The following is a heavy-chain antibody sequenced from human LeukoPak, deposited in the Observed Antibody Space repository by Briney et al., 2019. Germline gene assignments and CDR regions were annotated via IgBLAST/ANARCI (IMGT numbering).Heavy chain of an antibody. CDR3: AKDDGGNSFAY. J-gene: IGHJ4*02. CDR1: GYTFTDSY. V-gene: IGHV1-2*02. D-gene: IGHD4-23*01. CDR2: IYPNSGAT. Sequence: ASVKVSRKTSGYTFTDSYMHWVRQAPGQGLEWMGWIYPNSGATNYAQKFQDRVTLTRDTSISTAYMELSRLTSDDTAVYYCAKDDGGNSFAYWGQGTLVTVSS.